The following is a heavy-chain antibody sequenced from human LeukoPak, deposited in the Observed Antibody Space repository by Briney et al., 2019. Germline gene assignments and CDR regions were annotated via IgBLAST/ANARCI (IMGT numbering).Heavy chain of an antibody. Sequence: PGGSLRLSCAASGFTFSSYWMHWVRQAPGEGLVWVSRINSDGSSTSYADSVKGRFTISRDNAKNTLYLQMNSLRAEDTAVYYCATGGIQLWSLFDYWGQGTLVTVSS. CDR2: INSDGSST. D-gene: IGHD5-18*01. V-gene: IGHV3-74*01. CDR3: ATGGIQLWSLFDY. J-gene: IGHJ4*02. CDR1: GFTFSSYW.